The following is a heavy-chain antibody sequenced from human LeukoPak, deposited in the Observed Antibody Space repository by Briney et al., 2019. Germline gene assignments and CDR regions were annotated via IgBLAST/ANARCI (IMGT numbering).Heavy chain of an antibody. V-gene: IGHV1-69*13. D-gene: IGHD6-13*01. CDR1: GGTFSSYA. J-gene: IGHJ4*02. Sequence: SVKVSCKASGGTFSSYAISWVRQAPGQGLEWMGGIIPIFGTANYAQKFQGRVTITADESTSTAYMELSSLRSEDTAVYYCAENSSGGQELALGFYFWGQGTLVTVSS. CDR3: AENSSGGQELALGFYF. CDR2: IIPIFGTA.